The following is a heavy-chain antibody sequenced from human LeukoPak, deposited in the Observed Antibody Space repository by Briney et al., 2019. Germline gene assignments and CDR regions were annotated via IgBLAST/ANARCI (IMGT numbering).Heavy chain of an antibody. CDR1: QYTFTDYA. CDR3: ATTASGIAVAGKSDY. Sequence: ASVKVSCKASQYTFTDYAVHWVRQAPGQRLEWMGWIDAGNGKTKYSQSFQGRVTIIRDASATTAYMELSSLTSEDTAVYYCATTASGIAVAGKSDYWGQGTLVTVSS. V-gene: IGHV1-3*01. J-gene: IGHJ4*02. D-gene: IGHD6-19*01. CDR2: IDAGNGKT.